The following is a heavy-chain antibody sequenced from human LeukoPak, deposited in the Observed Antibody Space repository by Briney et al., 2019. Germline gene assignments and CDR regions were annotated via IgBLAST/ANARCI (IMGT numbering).Heavy chain of an antibody. CDR3: ARASNRNSINFDY. D-gene: IGHD1-7*01. J-gene: IGHJ4*02. Sequence: GGSLRLSCAASGFTFSSYWMHWVRQAPGKGPVWVSRLNSDGSSTSYADSVKGRFTISRDNAETTLHVQMNNLSAEDTAVYYCARASNRNSINFDYWGQGALVTVSS. CDR1: GFTFSSYW. CDR2: LNSDGSST. V-gene: IGHV3-74*01.